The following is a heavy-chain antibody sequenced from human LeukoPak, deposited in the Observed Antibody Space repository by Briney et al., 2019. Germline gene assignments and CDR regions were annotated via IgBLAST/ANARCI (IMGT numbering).Heavy chain of an antibody. Sequence: PVGTLRLSCAASGFTFSNAWMSWVRQAPGKGLEWVGRIKSKTDGGTTDYASPVKGRFTISRDGSKNTRYLQINSLKHEDTAVYSCPRLGIEEGAGTFIYYYYCMEVWGQGTTVTVSS. CDR2: IKSKTDGGTT. D-gene: IGHD6-13*01. J-gene: IGHJ6*02. V-gene: IGHV3-15*01. CDR3: PRLGIEEGAGTFIYYYYCMEV. CDR1: GFTFSNAW.